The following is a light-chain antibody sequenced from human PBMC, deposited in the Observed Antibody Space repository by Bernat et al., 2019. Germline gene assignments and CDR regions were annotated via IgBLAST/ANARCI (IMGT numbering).Light chain of an antibody. CDR3: QHYNNWPPWT. V-gene: IGKV3-15*01. CDR1: QSVSSN. J-gene: IGKJ1*01. Sequence: EIVMTQSPGTLSVSPGERATLSCRASQSVSSNLAWYQQKPGQAPRLLIYGASTRATGIPARFIGSGSGTEFTLTISSLQSEDFAVYYCQHYNNWPPWTFGQGTKVKIK. CDR2: GAS.